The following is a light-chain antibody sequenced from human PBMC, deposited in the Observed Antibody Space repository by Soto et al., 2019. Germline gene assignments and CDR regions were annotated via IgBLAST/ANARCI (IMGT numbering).Light chain of an antibody. V-gene: IGKV2-28*01. Sequence: DIVMTQSPLSLAVTPGEPASISCRSSQTLLYSNGYNYLDWYLQKPGQSPQLLIYLGSSRASGVPDRFSGSGSGTDFTLKITRVEAEDVGVYYCMQALQTPTFGQGTQL. J-gene: IGKJ2*01. CDR1: QTLLYSNGYNY. CDR2: LGS. CDR3: MQALQTPT.